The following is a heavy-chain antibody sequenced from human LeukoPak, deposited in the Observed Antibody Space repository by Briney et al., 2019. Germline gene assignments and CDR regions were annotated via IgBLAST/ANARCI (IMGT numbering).Heavy chain of an antibody. CDR1: GFTFSTYA. CDR3: AKDPYDSSGGGY. Sequence: PGGSLRLSCAASGFTFSTYAMNWVRQAPGKGLEWVSGISGSGGITYYADSVKGRFTISRDNSKNTLYLQMNSLRAEDTAVYYCAKDPYDSSGGGYWGQGTPVTVSS. D-gene: IGHD3-22*01. CDR2: ISGSGGIT. V-gene: IGHV3-23*01. J-gene: IGHJ4*02.